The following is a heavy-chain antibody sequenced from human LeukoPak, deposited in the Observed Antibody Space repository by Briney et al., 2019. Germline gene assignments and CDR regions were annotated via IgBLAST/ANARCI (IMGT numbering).Heavy chain of an antibody. Sequence: ETLSLTCTVSGGSIGSYYWSWIRQPPGKGLEWIGYGYYSGSTHYNPSLKSRVTISVDTSKSQFSLKLTSVTAADTAVYYCARDQSRAAGMNWFDPWGQGTLVTDSS. CDR1: GGSIGSYY. CDR2: GYYSGST. J-gene: IGHJ5*02. CDR3: ARDQSRAAGMNWFDP. V-gene: IGHV4-59*01. D-gene: IGHD6-13*01.